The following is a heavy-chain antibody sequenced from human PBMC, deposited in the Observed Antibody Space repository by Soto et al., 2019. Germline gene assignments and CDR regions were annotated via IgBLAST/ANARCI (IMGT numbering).Heavy chain of an antibody. CDR2: VNPSGGHT. V-gene: IGHV1-46*01. Sequence: QVQLMQSGAEVKKPGASVKVSCKASGDTFTDYYIHWVRQAPGQGLDWMGTVNPSGGHTTYAQQFLGRVTMNRDTSTSTLYMELTSLTSDDTAIYYCARGGHVVVVTAALDYWGQGTLVTVSS. D-gene: IGHD2-21*02. J-gene: IGHJ4*02. CDR3: ARGGHVVVVTAALDY. CDR1: GDTFTDYY.